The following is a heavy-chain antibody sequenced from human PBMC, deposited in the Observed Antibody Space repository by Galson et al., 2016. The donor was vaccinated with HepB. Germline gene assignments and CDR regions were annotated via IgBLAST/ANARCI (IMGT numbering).Heavy chain of an antibody. V-gene: IGHV3-23*01. CDR1: GFPYRNYA. Sequence: SLRLSCAASGFPYRNYAMSWVRQAPGKGLEWVSVISGSGGTTFSADSVKGRFSISRDNSQNTLDLQMKSLRAEDTAVYYCTRGTLGSVATMAFDYWGQGTLVTVSS. CDR2: ISGSGGTT. J-gene: IGHJ4*02. D-gene: IGHD4/OR15-4a*01. CDR3: TRGTLGSVATMAFDY.